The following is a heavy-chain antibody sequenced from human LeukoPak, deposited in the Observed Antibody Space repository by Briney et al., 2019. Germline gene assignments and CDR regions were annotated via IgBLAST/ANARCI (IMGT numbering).Heavy chain of an antibody. CDR3: ARSVPAADSGAFDY. V-gene: IGHV3-30-3*01. J-gene: IGHJ4*02. CDR2: ISYDGSNK. D-gene: IGHD2-2*01. Sequence: PGGSLRLSCAASGFTFSSYAMHWVRQAPGKGLEWVAVISYDGSNKYYADSVKGRFTISRDNSKNTLYLQMNSLRAEDKAVYYCARSVPAADSGAFDYWGQGTLVTVSS. CDR1: GFTFSSYA.